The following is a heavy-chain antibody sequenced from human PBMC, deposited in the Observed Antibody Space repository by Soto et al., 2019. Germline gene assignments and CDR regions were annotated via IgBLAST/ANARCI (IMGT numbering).Heavy chain of an antibody. V-gene: IGHV4-34*01. CDR3: ARRSVPDIVQVVYAGYYYGRDG. CDR2: INHSGST. D-gene: IGHD2-8*02. CDR1: GGSFSGYY. J-gene: IGHJ6*02. Sequence: PSQTLSLTCAVYGGSFSGYYWSWLRPPPGKGLEWIGEINHSGSTNYNPSLKSRVTRSGDTSKNPFSLTLSSVTAADTAVYYCARRSVPDIVQVVYAGYYYGRDGWCQGTTV.